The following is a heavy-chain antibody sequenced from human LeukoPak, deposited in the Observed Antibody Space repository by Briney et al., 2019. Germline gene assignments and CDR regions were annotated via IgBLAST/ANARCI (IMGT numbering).Heavy chain of an antibody. V-gene: IGHV3-23*01. CDR3: ARELVDDAFDI. CDR1: GFTFSTYA. D-gene: IGHD2-15*01. Sequence: GGSLRLSCAASGFTFSTYAMTWVRQAPGKGLEWVSGINSDGDEIYYADSVRSRFTISRDNSKNTLYLQMNSLRAEDTAVYYCARELVDDAFDIWGQGTMVTVSS. CDR2: INSDGDEI. J-gene: IGHJ3*02.